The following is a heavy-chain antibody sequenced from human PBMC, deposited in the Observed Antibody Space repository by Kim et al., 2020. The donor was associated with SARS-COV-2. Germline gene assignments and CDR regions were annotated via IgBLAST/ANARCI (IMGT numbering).Heavy chain of an antibody. Sequence: GGSLRLSCAASGFTFSSYSMNWVRQAPGKGLEWVSSISSSSSYIYYADSVKGRFTISRDNAKNSLYLQMNSLRAEDTAVYYCARGSDSSSWYGYGMDVWGQGTTVTVSS. D-gene: IGHD6-13*01. V-gene: IGHV3-21*01. CDR1: GFTFSSYS. CDR2: ISSSSSYI. CDR3: ARGSDSSSWYGYGMDV. J-gene: IGHJ6*02.